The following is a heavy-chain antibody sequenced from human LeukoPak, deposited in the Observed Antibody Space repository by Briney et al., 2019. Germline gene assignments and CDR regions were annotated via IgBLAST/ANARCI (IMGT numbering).Heavy chain of an antibody. V-gene: IGHV4-4*08. CDR1: GDSISGYF. CDR2: IYDTEHS. J-gene: IGHJ4*02. CDR3: ARCILGGSCYYFHY. D-gene: IGHD2-15*01. Sequence: SETLSLTCTVYGDSISGYFWSWIRLPPGKGLEWIGYIYDTEHSNYNPSLRRRVTISIDTSKNQFSLNLSSVTAADTAVYYCARCILGGSCYYFHYWAWESRSASPQ.